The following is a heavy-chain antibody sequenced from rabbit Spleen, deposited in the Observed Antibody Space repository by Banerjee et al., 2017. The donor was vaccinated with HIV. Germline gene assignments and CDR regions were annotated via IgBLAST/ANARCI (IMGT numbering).Heavy chain of an antibody. CDR3: ARDTGTSFSSYGMDL. CDR2: IYPGSSDST. D-gene: IGHD7-1*01. J-gene: IGHJ6*01. V-gene: IGHV1S40*01. Sequence: QSLEESGGDLVKPGASLTLTCTASGFSFSSTYYMCWVRQPPGKGLEWIGCIYPGSSDSTYYASWAKGRFTISKTSSTTVTLQMTSLTAADTATYFCARDTGTSFSSYGMDLWGQGTLVTVS. CDR1: GFSFSSTYY.